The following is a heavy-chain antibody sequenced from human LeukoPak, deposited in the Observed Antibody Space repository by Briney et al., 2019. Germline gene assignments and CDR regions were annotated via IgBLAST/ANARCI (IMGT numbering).Heavy chain of an antibody. CDR1: GGSIGSHY. Sequence: SETLSLTCTVSGGSIGSHYWTWIRQTPGKGLEWIGYVYDIGSTKYNPSLKSRVTISVDTSKNQFSLRLSSVTAADTAVYYCARGGVLKPVDHWGQGTLVAVSS. CDR3: ARGGVLKPVDH. V-gene: IGHV4-59*11. CDR2: VYDIGST. D-gene: IGHD3-16*01. J-gene: IGHJ4*02.